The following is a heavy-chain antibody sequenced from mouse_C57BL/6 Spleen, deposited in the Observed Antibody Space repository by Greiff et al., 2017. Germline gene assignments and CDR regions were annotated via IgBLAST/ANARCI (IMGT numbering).Heavy chain of an antibody. CDR2: IDPSDSYT. D-gene: IGHD3-2*02. V-gene: IGHV1-69*01. J-gene: IGHJ2*01. CDR3: ARSGSSGPYFDY. Sequence: QVQLQQSGAELVMPGASVKLSCKASGYTFTSYWMHWVKQRPGQGLEWIGEIDPSDSYTNYNQKFKGKSTLTVDKSSSTAYMQLSSLTSEDSAVYYCARSGSSGPYFDYWGQGTTLTVSS. CDR1: GYTFTSYW.